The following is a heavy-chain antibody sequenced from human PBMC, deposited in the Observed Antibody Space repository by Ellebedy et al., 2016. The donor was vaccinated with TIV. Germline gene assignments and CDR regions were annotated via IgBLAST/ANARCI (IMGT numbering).Heavy chain of an antibody. V-gene: IGHV4-38-2*02. Sequence: SETLSLXXTVSGYSISSGYYWGWIRQPPGKGLEWIGGIYHSGSTYYNPSLKSRVTISVDTSKNQFSLKLSSVTAADTAVYYCARVNNYPHLGMDVWGQGTTVTVSS. CDR2: IYHSGST. CDR1: GYSISSGYY. J-gene: IGHJ6*02. D-gene: IGHD5-24*01. CDR3: ARVNNYPHLGMDV.